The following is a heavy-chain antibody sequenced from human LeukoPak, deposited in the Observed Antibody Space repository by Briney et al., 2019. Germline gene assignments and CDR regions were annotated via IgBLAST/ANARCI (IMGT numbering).Heavy chain of an antibody. D-gene: IGHD5-12*01. CDR1: GYSFTSYW. CDR3: ARRLPRGYSGYDPYYFDY. V-gene: IGHV5-51*01. CDR2: IYPGDSDT. Sequence: GESLKISCKGSGYSFTSYWIGWVRQMPGKGLEWMGVIYPGDSDTRYSPSFQGQVTISADKSISTAYLQWSSLKASDTAMHYCARRLPRGYSGYDPYYFDYWGQGTLVTVSS. J-gene: IGHJ4*02.